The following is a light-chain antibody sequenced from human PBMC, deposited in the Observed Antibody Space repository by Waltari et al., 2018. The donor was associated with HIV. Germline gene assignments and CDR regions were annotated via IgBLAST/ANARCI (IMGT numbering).Light chain of an antibody. CDR2: WES. J-gene: IGKJ3*01. V-gene: IGKV4-1*01. Sequence: IVMTQSPDSLVVSPGERATIHCTSTQSVLYSSSSKNYLAWYQQKPGQSPKLLIYWESTRESGVPDRFSGGVSGTDFTLTISSLQAEDVAVYYCQQYYSLPFTFGPGTKVDIK. CDR1: QSVLYSSSSKNY. CDR3: QQYYSLPFT.